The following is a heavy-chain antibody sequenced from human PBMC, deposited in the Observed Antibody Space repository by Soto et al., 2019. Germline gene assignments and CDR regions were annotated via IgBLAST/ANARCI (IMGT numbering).Heavy chain of an antibody. J-gene: IGHJ5*02. CDR3: ARVVGELGRGFDP. CDR1: GYTFTSYG. Sequence: QVQLVQSGAEVKKPGASVKVSCKASGYTFTSYGLSWVRQAPGQGLEWMGRISAYNYNTNYAQKLQGRDTMTTDTSTSTGYMALRSLRSDDSAVYYCARVVGELGRGFDPWGQGTLVTVSS. CDR2: ISAYNYNT. V-gene: IGHV1-18*01. D-gene: IGHD1-26*01.